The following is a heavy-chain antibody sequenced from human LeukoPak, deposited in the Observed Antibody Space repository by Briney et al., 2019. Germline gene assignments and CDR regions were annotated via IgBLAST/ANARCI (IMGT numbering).Heavy chain of an antibody. CDR1: GYTFTDYY. Sequence: ASVKVSCKASGYTFTDYYMHWVQQAPGKGLEWMGRVDPEDGETIYAEKFQGRVTITADTSTDTAYMELSSLRSEDTAVYYCATARNDFWSGYVWFDPWGQGTLVTVSS. CDR2: VDPEDGET. D-gene: IGHD3-3*01. V-gene: IGHV1-69-2*01. J-gene: IGHJ5*02. CDR3: ATARNDFWSGYVWFDP.